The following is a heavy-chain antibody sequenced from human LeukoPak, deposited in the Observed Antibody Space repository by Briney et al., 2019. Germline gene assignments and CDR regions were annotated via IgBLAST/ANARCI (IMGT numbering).Heavy chain of an antibody. D-gene: IGHD5-18*01. J-gene: IGHJ4*02. CDR1: GYTFTSYY. V-gene: IGHV1-46*01. CDR2: INPSGGTT. Sequence: ASVKVSCKASGYTFTSYYMHWVRQAPGQGLEWMGIINPSGGTTSYAQNFQGRVTMTRDTSASTVYMELSSLRSEDTAVYYCAREIGPRQLHLWGSAFDYWGQGTLVTVSS. CDR3: AREIGPRQLHLWGSAFDY.